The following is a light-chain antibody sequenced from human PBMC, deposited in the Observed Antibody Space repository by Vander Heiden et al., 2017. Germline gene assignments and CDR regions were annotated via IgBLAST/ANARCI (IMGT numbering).Light chain of an antibody. CDR2: QDT. J-gene: IGLJ2*01. Sequence: SYELTQPPSVSVSPGQTASITCSGDKLGDKYACWYQQPPGQSPVLVIYQDTKRPSGIPERFSGSNSGNTATLTISGTQAMDEADYYGQAWDSSAWVFGGGTKLTVL. V-gene: IGLV3-1*01. CDR3: QAWDSSAWV. CDR1: KLGDKY.